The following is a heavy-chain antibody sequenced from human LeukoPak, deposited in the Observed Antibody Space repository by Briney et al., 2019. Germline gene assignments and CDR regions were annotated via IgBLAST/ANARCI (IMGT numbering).Heavy chain of an antibody. CDR3: AREQGCYYYMDV. CDR1: GYSISSGYY. D-gene: IGHD6-19*01. J-gene: IGHJ6*03. CDR2: IYHSGST. Sequence: PSETLSLTCTVSGYSISSGYYWGWIRQPPGKGLEWIGSIYHSGSTYYNPSLKSRVTISVDTSKNQFSLKLSSVTAADTAVYYCAREQGCYYYMDVWGKGTTVTVSS. V-gene: IGHV4-38-2*02.